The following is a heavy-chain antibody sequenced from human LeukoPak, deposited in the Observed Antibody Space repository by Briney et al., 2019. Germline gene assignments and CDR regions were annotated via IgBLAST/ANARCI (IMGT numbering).Heavy chain of an antibody. J-gene: IGHJ4*02. CDR3: ASRYYDSSGYSGFDY. Sequence: SETLSLTCTVSGGSISSYYWSWIRQPPGKGLEWIGYIYYSGSTNYNPSLKSRVTISVDTSKNQFSLKLSSVTAADTAVYYCASRYYDSSGYSGFDYWGQGTLVTVSS. CDR1: GGSISSYY. D-gene: IGHD3-22*01. V-gene: IGHV4-59*08. CDR2: IYYSGST.